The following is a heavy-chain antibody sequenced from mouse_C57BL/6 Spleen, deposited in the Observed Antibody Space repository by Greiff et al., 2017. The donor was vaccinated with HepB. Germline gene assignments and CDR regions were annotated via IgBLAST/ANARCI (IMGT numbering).Heavy chain of an antibody. J-gene: IGHJ4*01. CDR3: ARSGDGYPYYYAMDY. D-gene: IGHD2-3*01. CDR1: GFNIKDYY. CDR2: IDPEDGET. V-gene: IGHV14-2*01. Sequence: EVKVVESGAELVKPGASVKLSCTASGFNIKDYYMHWVKQRTEQGLEWIGRIDPEDGETKYAPKFQGKATITADTSSNTAYLQLSSLTSEDTAVYYCARSGDGYPYYYAMDYWGQGTSVTVSS.